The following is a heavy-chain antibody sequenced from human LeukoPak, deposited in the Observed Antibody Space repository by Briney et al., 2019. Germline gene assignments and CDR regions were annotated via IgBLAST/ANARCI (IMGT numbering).Heavy chain of an antibody. V-gene: IGHV1-2*04. CDR1: GYTFTGYY. J-gene: IGHJ4*02. Sequence: ASVKVSCKASGYTFTGYYMHRVRQAPGQGPEWMGWINPNSGGTNYAQKFQGWVTMTRDTSISTAYMELSRLRSDDTAVYYCARAEGWLPPYNFDYWGQGTLVTVSS. CDR3: ARAEGWLPPYNFDY. D-gene: IGHD5-24*01. CDR2: INPNSGGT.